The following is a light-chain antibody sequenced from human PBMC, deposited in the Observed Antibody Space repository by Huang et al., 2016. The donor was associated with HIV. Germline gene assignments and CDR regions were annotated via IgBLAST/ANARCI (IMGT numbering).Light chain of an antibody. CDR3: QQGYSALIT. CDR1: QNINTY. Sequence: DILLTQSPSSLSASVGDRVTITCRASQNINTYLNWYQQKPGKAPSLLIHSASTLQTGVPSRFSDSGSGTDFTLTVNSLQPEDSATYYCQQGYSALITFGQGTRL. J-gene: IGKJ5*01. V-gene: IGKV1-39*01. CDR2: SAS.